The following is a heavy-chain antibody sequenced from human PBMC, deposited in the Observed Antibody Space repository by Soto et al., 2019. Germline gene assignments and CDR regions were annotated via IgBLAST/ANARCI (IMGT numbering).Heavy chain of an antibody. Sequence: QVQLVESGGGVVQPGRSLRLSCAASGFTFSSYGMNWVGQAPGKGLEWVAVISYDGSNKYYADSVKGRFTISRDNSKNTLYLQMNSLRAEDTAVYYCVAQWLVLGWGQGTLVTVSS. CDR1: GFTFSSYG. V-gene: IGHV3-30*03. CDR3: VAQWLVLG. J-gene: IGHJ4*02. D-gene: IGHD6-19*01. CDR2: ISYDGSNK.